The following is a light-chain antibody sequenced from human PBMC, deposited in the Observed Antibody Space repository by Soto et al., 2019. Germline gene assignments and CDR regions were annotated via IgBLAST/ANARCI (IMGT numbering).Light chain of an antibody. V-gene: IGLV1-44*01. CDR3: ATWDDSLTGWV. CDR1: RSNIGSNP. Sequence: QSVLTQAPSASGTPGERVTMSCSGSRSNIGSNPISWFQQLPGTAPKVLIHSNNQRPSGVPDRFSGSKSGTSASLAISGLQSEDEADYYCATWDDSLTGWVFGGGTKVTVL. CDR2: SNN. J-gene: IGLJ3*02.